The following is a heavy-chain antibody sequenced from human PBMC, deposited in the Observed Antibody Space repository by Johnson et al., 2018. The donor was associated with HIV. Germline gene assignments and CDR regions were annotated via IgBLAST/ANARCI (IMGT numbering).Heavy chain of an antibody. Sequence: VQLVESGGGLIQPGGYLRLSCAASGFTVSSNYMSWVRQAPGKGLEWVSVIYSGGSTYYADSVKGRFTISRDISKNTLHLQMNSLRAEDTAVYYCARVHSGSYWGPYHGFDIWGQGTMVTVSS. D-gene: IGHD1-26*01. CDR2: IYSGGST. CDR3: ARVHSGSYWGPYHGFDI. CDR1: GFTVSSNY. J-gene: IGHJ3*02. V-gene: IGHV3-53*01.